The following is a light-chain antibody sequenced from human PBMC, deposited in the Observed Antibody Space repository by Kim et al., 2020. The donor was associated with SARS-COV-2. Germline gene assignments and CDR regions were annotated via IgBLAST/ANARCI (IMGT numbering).Light chain of an antibody. Sequence: EIVLTQSPGTLSLSPGERATLSCRASQSISTIYLAWYQQKPGRAPRLLMYAASSRATGIPDRFSGSGSGTDFTLTISRLEPEDSAVYYCQQYGSSPQTFGQGTKVDIK. CDR3: QQYGSSPQT. J-gene: IGKJ1*01. CDR1: QSISTIY. CDR2: AAS. V-gene: IGKV3-20*01.